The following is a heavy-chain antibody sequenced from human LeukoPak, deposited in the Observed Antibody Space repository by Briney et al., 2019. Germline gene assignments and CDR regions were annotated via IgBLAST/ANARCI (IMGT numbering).Heavy chain of an antibody. D-gene: IGHD3-16*01. CDR2: IDTNTGNP. V-gene: IGHV7-4-1*02. J-gene: IGHJ4*02. CDR1: GYTFISYP. CDR3: ARGGGARLRYPFDY. Sequence: ASEKVSCKASGYTFISYPMIWVRQAPGQGLEWMGWIDTNTGNPSNAQGFTGRFVFSLDTSVSTTFLYINNLKADDTAVYYCARGGGARLRYPFDYWGQGTLVTVSS.